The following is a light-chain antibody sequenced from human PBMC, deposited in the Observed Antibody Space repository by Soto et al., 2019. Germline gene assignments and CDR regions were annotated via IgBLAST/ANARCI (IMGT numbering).Light chain of an antibody. CDR2: EVS. CDR1: SSDVGGYNY. V-gene: IGLV2-14*01. CDR3: SSYTSSSTLGLVV. Sequence: QSVLTQPASVSGSPGQSITISCTGTSSDVGGYNYVSWYQQHPGKAPKLMIYEVSNRPSGVSNRFSGSKSGNTASLTISGLQAADEADYYCSSYTSSSTLGLVVFGTGTKLTVL. J-gene: IGLJ1*01.